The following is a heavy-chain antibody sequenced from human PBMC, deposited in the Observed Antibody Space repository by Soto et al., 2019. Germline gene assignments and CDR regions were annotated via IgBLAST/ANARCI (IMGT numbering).Heavy chain of an antibody. Sequence: EVQLVESGGNVLQSGGSLRLSCAASGFISSSYWMHWVRQAPGKGLVWVSRINRDGSRTDYADSVKGRFAVSRDNAKNTVLLQMNSLRADDTAVYYCARGVNGYYYVDYWGQGTLVTVSS. V-gene: IGHV3-74*01. CDR2: INRDGSRT. CDR1: GFISSSYW. D-gene: IGHD2-8*01. CDR3: ARGVNGYYYVDY. J-gene: IGHJ4*02.